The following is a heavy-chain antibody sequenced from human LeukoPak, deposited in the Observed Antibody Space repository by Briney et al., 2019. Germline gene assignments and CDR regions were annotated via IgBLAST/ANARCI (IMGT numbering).Heavy chain of an antibody. J-gene: IGHJ4*02. CDR1: GYSFTSYW. CDR2: IYPGDSDT. D-gene: IGHD2-2*01. CDR3: ARRGRGIVVVPAAIDY. V-gene: IGHV5-51*01. Sequence: GESLKISCKGSGYSFTSYWIGWVRQMPGKGLEWMGIIYPGDSDTRYSPSFQGQVTISADKSISTAYLQRSSLKASDTAMYYCARRGRGIVVVPAAIDYWGQGTLVTVSS.